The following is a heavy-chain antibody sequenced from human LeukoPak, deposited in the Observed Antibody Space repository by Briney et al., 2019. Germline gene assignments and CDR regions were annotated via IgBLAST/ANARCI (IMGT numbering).Heavy chain of an antibody. CDR3: AELGITMIGGV. CDR1: GFTFSSYE. Sequence: GGSLRLSCAASGFTFSSYEMNWVRQAPGKGLEWVSYISSRGTTIYYADSVKGRFTISRDNAKNSLYLQMNSLRAEDTAVYYCAELGITMIGGVWGKGTTVTISS. J-gene: IGHJ6*04. D-gene: IGHD3-10*02. V-gene: IGHV3-48*03. CDR2: ISSRGTTI.